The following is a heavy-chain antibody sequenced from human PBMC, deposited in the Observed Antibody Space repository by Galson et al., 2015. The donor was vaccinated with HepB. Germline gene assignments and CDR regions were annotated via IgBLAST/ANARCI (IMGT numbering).Heavy chain of an antibody. CDR3: ARDLQDRYGNFDY. J-gene: IGHJ4*02. D-gene: IGHD5-18*01. CDR1: GFTFSDYY. CDR2: ISNSGSTI. Sequence: SLRLSCAASGFTFSDYYMNWIRQAPGKGLEWVSYISNSGSTIYYADSVKGRFTISRDNAKNSLYLQMNSLRAEDTAVYYCARDLQDRYGNFDYWAQGTLVTVSS. V-gene: IGHV3-11*01.